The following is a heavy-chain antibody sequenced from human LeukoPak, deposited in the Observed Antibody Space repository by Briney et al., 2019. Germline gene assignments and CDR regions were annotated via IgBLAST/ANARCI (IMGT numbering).Heavy chain of an antibody. J-gene: IGHJ5*01. CDR1: GYTFTDNA. V-gene: IGHV1-18*04. CDR3: ARDHLRCWFDC. Sequence: ASVKVSCKASGYTFTDNAVTWVRQAPGPGLEWVGWSSVYLGTTNSQQKYHVRVTMTTDISTSTAYRELRSLGSVVPAVYYWARDHLRCWFDCWVQGTLVTV. CDR2: SSVYLGTT.